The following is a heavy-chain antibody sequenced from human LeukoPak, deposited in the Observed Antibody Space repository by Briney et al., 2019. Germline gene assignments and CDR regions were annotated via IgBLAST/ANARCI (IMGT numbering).Heavy chain of an antibody. CDR2: IRYDGSNK. CDR1: GFTFSSYG. D-gene: IGHD5-18*01. CDR3: AKGISPYSYGFSIDY. J-gene: IGHJ4*02. Sequence: GGSLRLSCAASGFTFSSYGMHWVRQAPGKGLEWVAFIRYDGSNKYYADSVKGRFTISRDNSKNTLYLQMNSLRAEDTAVYYCAKGISPYSYGFSIDYWGQGTLVTVSS. V-gene: IGHV3-30*02.